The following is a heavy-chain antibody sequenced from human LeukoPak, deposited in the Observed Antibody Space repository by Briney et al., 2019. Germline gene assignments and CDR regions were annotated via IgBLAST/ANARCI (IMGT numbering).Heavy chain of an antibody. CDR3: ARQQSPTRSYGDYLWGPFDY. CDR1: GGTFSSYA. Sequence: SVKVSCKASGGTFSSYATSWARQAPGQGLEWMGGIIPIFGTANYAQKFQGRVTITTDESTSTAYMELSSLRSEDTAVYYCARQQSPTRSYGDYLWGPFDYWGQGTLVTVSS. CDR2: IIPIFGTA. J-gene: IGHJ4*02. V-gene: IGHV1-69*05. D-gene: IGHD4-17*01.